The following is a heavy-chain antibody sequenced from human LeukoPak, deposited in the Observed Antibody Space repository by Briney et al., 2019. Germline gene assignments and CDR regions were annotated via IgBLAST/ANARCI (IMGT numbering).Heavy chain of an antibody. V-gene: IGHV3-23*01. J-gene: IGHJ4*02. CDR1: GFTFSNYA. CDR2: ICGSGGTT. D-gene: IGHD4-17*01. Sequence: GGSLRLSCAASGFTFSNYAMSWVRQAPGKGLEWVSVICGSGGTTYYADSVKGRFTISRDNSKNTLALQMHSLRAEDTAMYYCARGPHAADYGDYSYFDYWGQGTLVTVSS. CDR3: ARGPHAADYGDYSYFDY.